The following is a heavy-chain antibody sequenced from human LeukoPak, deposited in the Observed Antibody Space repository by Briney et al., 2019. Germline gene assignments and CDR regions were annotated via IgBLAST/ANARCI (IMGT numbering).Heavy chain of an antibody. V-gene: IGHV1-69*13. J-gene: IGHJ4*02. Sequence: GASVKVSCKASGYIFTGHYMHWVRQAPGQGLEWMGGIIPIFGTANYAQKFQGRVTITADESTSTAYMELSSLRSEDTAVYYCARVDYYDSSGPFDYWGQGTLVTVSS. CDR3: ARVDYYDSSGPFDY. D-gene: IGHD3-22*01. CDR2: IIPIFGTA. CDR1: GYIFTGHY.